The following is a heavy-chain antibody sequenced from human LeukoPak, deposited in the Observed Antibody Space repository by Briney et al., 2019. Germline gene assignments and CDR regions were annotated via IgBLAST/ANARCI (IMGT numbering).Heavy chain of an antibody. D-gene: IGHD1/OR15-1a*01. V-gene: IGHV4-4*09. J-gene: IGHJ4*02. CDR3: APSNNNKAAQFDL. CDR1: GGSIRDYQ. CDR2: INTNGRT. Sequence: PSETLSLTCAVSGGSIRDYQWSWIRQPPGKGLEWIGHINTNGRTDYNPSLRSRLTFSVDTSRDQFSLKLSSVTAADTAMYYCAPSNNNKAAQFDLWEKGTLVTVSS.